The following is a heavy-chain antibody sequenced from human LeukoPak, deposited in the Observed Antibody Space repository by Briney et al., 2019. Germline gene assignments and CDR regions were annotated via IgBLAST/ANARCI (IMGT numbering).Heavy chain of an antibody. V-gene: IGHV5-51*01. CDR2: IYPGDSDT. D-gene: IGHD3-16*01. J-gene: IGHJ6*03. CDR1: GYSFTTFW. CDR3: ARRGGGRDYYYMDV. Sequence: GESLKISCQGSGYSFTTFWIGWVRQMPGKGLEWMGLIYPGDSDTRYSPSFQGQVTISADKSISTAYLQWSSLKASDTATYYRARRGGGRDYYYMDVWGKGTTVTVSS.